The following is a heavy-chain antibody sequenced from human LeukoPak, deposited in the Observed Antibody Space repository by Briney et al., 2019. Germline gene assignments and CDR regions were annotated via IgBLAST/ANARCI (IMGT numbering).Heavy chain of an antibody. Sequence: PSETLSLTCAVYGGSFSGYYWSWIRQPPGKGLEWIGEINHSGSTNYNPSLKSRVTISVDTSKNQFSLKLSSVTAADTAVYYCARKGGYDHLTWFDPWGQGTLVTVSS. D-gene: IGHD5-12*01. CDR1: GGSFSGYY. J-gene: IGHJ5*02. V-gene: IGHV4-34*01. CDR2: INHSGST. CDR3: ARKGGYDHLTWFDP.